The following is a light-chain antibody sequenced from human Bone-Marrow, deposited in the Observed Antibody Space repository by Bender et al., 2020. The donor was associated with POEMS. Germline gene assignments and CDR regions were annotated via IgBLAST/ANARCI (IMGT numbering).Light chain of an antibody. CDR3: QAWDRSTVI. CDR1: NIGGES. J-gene: IGLJ2*01. V-gene: IGLV3-21*01. Sequence: SYVLTQPPSVSVAPGGTATIACGENNIGGESVHWYQQKPGQAPAVVIHADNERPSGIPDRFSGSNSGNTATLTISGVEAGDEADYYCQAWDRSTVIFGGGTKLSVL. CDR2: ADN.